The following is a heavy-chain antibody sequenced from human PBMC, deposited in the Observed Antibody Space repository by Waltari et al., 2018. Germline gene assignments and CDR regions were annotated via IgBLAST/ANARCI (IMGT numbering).Heavy chain of an antibody. Sequence: QVQLQESGPGLVKPSQTLSLTCTVSGGSISSGGYYWSWIRQHPGKGLEWIGYIYYSGSTDYNPSLKSRVTISVDTSKNQFSLKLSSVTAADTAVYYCASIEYYYDSSGSLGDAFDIWGQGTMVTVSS. CDR1: GGSISSGGYY. V-gene: IGHV4-31*03. CDR2: IYYSGST. J-gene: IGHJ3*02. CDR3: ASIEYYYDSSGSLGDAFDI. D-gene: IGHD3-22*01.